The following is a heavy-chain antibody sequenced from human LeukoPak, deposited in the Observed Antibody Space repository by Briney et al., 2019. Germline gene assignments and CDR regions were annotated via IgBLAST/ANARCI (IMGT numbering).Heavy chain of an antibody. CDR2: VSNGGGNTI. V-gene: IGHV3-11*04. Sequence: PGGSLRLSCGASGFTLSDYDLTWMRQAPGKGRDGVSYVSNGGGNTIFYADSVKGRITVFRDHTKNSLDGQMNSFRAEDTAVYYCASDISNQDQACWGQGTQVTVSP. CDR3: ASDISNQDQAC. CDR1: GFTLSDYD. J-gene: IGHJ4*02.